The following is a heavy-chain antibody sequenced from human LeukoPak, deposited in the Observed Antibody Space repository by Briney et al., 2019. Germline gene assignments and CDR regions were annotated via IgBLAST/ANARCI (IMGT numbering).Heavy chain of an antibody. D-gene: IGHD6-25*01. Sequence: GGSLRLSCAASGFTVSSYYMSWVRQAPGKGLEGVSVIYRGGSTSYADSVKGRFTISRDSSKNTLSLQMNNLRAEDTAVYYCAREGGRGSADYWGQGTLVTVSS. J-gene: IGHJ4*02. CDR2: IYRGGST. CDR1: GFTVSSYY. CDR3: AREGGRGSADY. V-gene: IGHV3-66*01.